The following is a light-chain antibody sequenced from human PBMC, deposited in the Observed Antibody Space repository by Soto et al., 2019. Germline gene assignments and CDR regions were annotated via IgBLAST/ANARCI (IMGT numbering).Light chain of an antibody. CDR1: QSVSYSY. J-gene: IGKJ1*01. CDR2: GVS. CDR3: QQYGSSWT. V-gene: IGKV3-20*01. Sequence: EIALTQSPGTLSLSPGERATLSCRASQSVSYSYLAWYQQKPSQAPRLLIYGVSSRATGIPDRFSGGGSGTDFTLTISRVEPDDFAVYYCQQYGSSWTFGQGTKVEIK.